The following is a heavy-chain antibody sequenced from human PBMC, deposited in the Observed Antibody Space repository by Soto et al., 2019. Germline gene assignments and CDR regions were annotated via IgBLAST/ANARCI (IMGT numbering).Heavy chain of an antibody. D-gene: IGHD2-8*02. CDR3: ARANGGYCTGSGCYALDH. Sequence: PGGSLRLSCAASGFTFSAYAMYWVRRAPGKGLEWVAVTSYDGIGGYYADSVKGRFTISRDNSKSTLYLQMNSLRPEDTAVYYCARANGGYCTGSGCYALDHWGQGTLVTVSS. J-gene: IGHJ4*02. V-gene: IGHV3-30-3*01. CDR1: GFTFSAYA. CDR2: TSYDGIGG.